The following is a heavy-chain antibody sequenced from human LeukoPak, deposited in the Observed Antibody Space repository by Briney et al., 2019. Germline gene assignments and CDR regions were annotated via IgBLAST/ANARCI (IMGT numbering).Heavy chain of an antibody. Sequence: ASVNVCCKGTEYTFNAYYIHWLRQAPGQGLEWMGWINPNTGDTTSAQKFQGRVTMTRDTAISTAYLELRRLTSDDTALYYCARDQVLITTIFKVHWFDPWGQGTRVTVSS. J-gene: IGHJ5*02. D-gene: IGHD1-1*01. CDR2: INPNTGDT. V-gene: IGHV1-2*02. CDR3: ARDQVLITTIFKVHWFDP. CDR1: EYTFNAYY.